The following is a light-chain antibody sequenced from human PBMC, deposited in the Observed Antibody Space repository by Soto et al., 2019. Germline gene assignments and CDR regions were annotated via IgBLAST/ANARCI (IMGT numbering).Light chain of an antibody. V-gene: IGKV1-39*01. J-gene: IGKJ1*01. CDR3: QQTYSSLRT. CDR2: AAS. CDR1: QSISSH. Sequence: DIQMTQSPSSLSASVGDRVTITCRASQSISSHLSWYQQKPGKAPKLLIHAASSLQSGVPSRFSGSGSGTESTLTISSLQPEDFASYYCQQTYSSLRTFGQGTKVEI.